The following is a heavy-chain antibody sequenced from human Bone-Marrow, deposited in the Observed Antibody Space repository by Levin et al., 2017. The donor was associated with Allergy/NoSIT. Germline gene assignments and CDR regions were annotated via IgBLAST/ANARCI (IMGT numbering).Heavy chain of an antibody. Sequence: SETLSLTCAVSGDSISSGGSSWSWIRQPPGKALQWIGYIFQSGSTYYNPSLKSRVTISIDRSKNQFSLNLTSVTAADTAVYYCARGVCLSDWGQGTLVTVSS. D-gene: IGHD2-8*01. CDR1: GDSISSGGSS. CDR2: IFQSGST. J-gene: IGHJ4*02. CDR3: ARGVCLSD. V-gene: IGHV4-30-2*01.